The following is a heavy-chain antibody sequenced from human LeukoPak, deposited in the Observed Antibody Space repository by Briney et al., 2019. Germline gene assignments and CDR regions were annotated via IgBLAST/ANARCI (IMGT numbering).Heavy chain of an antibody. CDR3: ARGGRRYYGDYRVYFDY. J-gene: IGHJ4*02. V-gene: IGHV4-4*07. CDR2: IYTSGST. Sequence: PSETLSLTCTVSGGSISSYYWSWIRQPAGKGLEWIGRIYTSGSTNYNPSLKSRVTMSVDTSKNQFSLKLSSVTAADTAVYYCARGGRRYYGDYRVYFDYWGQGPLVTVSS. CDR1: GGSISSYY. D-gene: IGHD4-17*01.